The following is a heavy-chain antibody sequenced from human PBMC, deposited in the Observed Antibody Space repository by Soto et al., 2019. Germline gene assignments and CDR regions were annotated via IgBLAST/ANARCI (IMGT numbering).Heavy chain of an antibody. V-gene: IGHV3-13*01. CDR3: ARDLYSSGWLGSYYYYYGMDV. J-gene: IGHJ6*02. CDR2: IGTAGDT. CDR1: GFTFSSYD. Sequence: GGSLRLSCAASGFTFSSYDMHWVRQATGKGLEWVSAIGTAGDTYYPGSVKGRFTISRENAKNSLYLQMNSLRAEDTAVYYCARDLYSSGWLGSYYYYYGMDVWGQGTTVTVSS. D-gene: IGHD6-19*01.